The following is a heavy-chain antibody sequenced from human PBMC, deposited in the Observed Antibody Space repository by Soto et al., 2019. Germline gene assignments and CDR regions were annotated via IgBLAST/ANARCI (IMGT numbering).Heavy chain of an antibody. Sequence: GDSLKSSGKGSGYTLANSWSAWVRQMPGKGLEWLGNIFPGDSDTKYSPSFQGRVTLSADTSISTAYLHWRSLKASDTAIYFCVRHLRARVRDRDGPLDSWGKGTLVTVSS. CDR1: GYTLANSW. CDR2: IFPGDSDT. V-gene: IGHV5-51*01. CDR3: VRHLRARVRDRDGPLDS. D-gene: IGHD2-2*01. J-gene: IGHJ4*02.